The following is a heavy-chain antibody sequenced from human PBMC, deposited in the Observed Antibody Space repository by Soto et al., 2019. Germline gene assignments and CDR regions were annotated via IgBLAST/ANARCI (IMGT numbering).Heavy chain of an antibody. J-gene: IGHJ4*02. D-gene: IGHD3-22*01. CDR3: ASQLRYYYDSSGYYYAPRYFDY. Sequence: SETLSLTCAVSGGSISSGGYSWSWIRQPPGKGLEWIGYIYHSGSTYYNPSLKSRVTISVDRSKNQFSLKLSSVTAADTAVYYCASQLRYYYDSSGYYYAPRYFDYWGQGTLVTVSS. CDR2: IYHSGST. V-gene: IGHV4-30-2*01. CDR1: GGSISSGGYS.